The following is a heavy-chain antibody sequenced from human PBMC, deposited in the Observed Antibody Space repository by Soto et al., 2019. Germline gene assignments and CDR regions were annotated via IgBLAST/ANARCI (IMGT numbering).Heavy chain of an antibody. D-gene: IGHD2-15*01. CDR3: ARDCSGGSCYPGMDV. CDR1: GFNFNSYT. Sequence: EVQLVESGGGLVKPGGSLRLSCAASGFNFNSYTINWVRQAPGKRLEWLSSISSSGYIFSTDSVRGRFTISRDNAKNSVYLQRNSLRAEDTAVYFWARDCSGGSCYPGMDVWGQGTTVTVSS. J-gene: IGHJ6*02. CDR2: ISSSGYI. V-gene: IGHV3-21*01.